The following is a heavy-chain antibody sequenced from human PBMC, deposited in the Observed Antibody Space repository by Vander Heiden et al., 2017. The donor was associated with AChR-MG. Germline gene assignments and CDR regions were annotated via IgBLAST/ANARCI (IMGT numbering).Heavy chain of an antibody. CDR2: ISSSSSYI. V-gene: IGHV3-21*01. Sequence: EVQLVESGGGLVKPGGSLRLSCAASGFTFSSYSMHWVRQAPGKGLEWVSSISSSSSYIYYADSVKGRFTISRDNAKNSLYLQMNSLRAEDTAVYYCARDRALQRWLQNGGDAFDIWGQGTMVTVSS. CDR3: ARDRALQRWLQNGGDAFDI. J-gene: IGHJ3*02. CDR1: GFTFSSYS. D-gene: IGHD5-12*01.